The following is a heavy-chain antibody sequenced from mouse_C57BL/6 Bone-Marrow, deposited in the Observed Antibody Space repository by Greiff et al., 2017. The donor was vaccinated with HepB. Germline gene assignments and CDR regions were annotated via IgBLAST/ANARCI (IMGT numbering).Heavy chain of an antibody. CDR1: GFNIKNTY. CDR3: ARSHYYGSSFDY. Sequence: EVKLVESVAELVRPGASVKLSCTASGFNIKNTYMHWVKQRPEQGLEWIGRIDPANGNTKYAPKFQGKATITADTSSNTAYLQLSSLTSEDTAIYYCARSHYYGSSFDYWGQGTTLTVSS. CDR2: IDPANGNT. V-gene: IGHV14-3*01. D-gene: IGHD1-1*01. J-gene: IGHJ2*01.